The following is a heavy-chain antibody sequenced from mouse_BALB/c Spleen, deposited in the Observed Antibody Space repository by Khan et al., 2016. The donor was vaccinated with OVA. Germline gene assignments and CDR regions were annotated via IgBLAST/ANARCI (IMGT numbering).Heavy chain of an antibody. J-gene: IGHJ3*01. CDR1: DFNIKDTY. D-gene: IGHD2-4*01. V-gene: IGHV14-3*02. CDR2: IDPANGNT. Sequence: VQLQQSGAELVKPGASVKLSCTTSDFNIKDTYIHWVRQRPEQGLEWIGEIDPANGNTKYEPKFQGKATITVDTSSNTAYLQLSSLTSEDTDVYNCSSFDCDVGACFSYWGQGTLVTVSA. CDR3: SSFDCDVGACFSY.